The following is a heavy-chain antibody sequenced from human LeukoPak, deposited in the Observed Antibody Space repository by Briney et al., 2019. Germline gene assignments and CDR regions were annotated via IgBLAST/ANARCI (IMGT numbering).Heavy chain of an antibody. J-gene: IGHJ4*02. CDR2: ISNNGDNT. D-gene: IGHD5-24*01. CDR1: GFTFSSYT. Sequence: GGSLRLSCAASGFTFSSYTGYWVRQAPGKGLEYVSAISNNGDNTYYANSAKGRFTISRDNSKNTLYLQMGSLRAEDMAVYYCARENARDGFNFWGQGTLVTVSS. V-gene: IGHV3-64*01. CDR3: ARENARDGFNF.